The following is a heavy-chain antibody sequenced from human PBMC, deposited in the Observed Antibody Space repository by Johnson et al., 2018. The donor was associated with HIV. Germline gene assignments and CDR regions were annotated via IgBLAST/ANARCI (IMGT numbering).Heavy chain of an antibody. CDR3: ARGRSSTRPSDLGSGAFDI. D-gene: IGHD2-2*01. Sequence: QVQLVESGGGVVQPGRSLRLSCAASGFTFSSYAMHWVRQAPGKGLEWVAFIRYDGSNKYYADSVKGRFTISRDNSKNTLVLQMNSLRAEDTAVYYCARGRSSTRPSDLGSGAFDIWGQGTMVTVSS. V-gene: IGHV3-30*02. J-gene: IGHJ3*02. CDR2: IRYDGSNK. CDR1: GFTFSSYA.